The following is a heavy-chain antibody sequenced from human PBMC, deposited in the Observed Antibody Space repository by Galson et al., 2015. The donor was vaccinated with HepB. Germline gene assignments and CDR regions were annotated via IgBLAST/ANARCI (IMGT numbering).Heavy chain of an antibody. CDR2: IYPGDSDT. Sequence: QSGAEVKKPGESLKISCKGSGYSFTSYWIGWVRQMPGKGLEWMGIIYPGDSDTRYSPSFQGQVTISADKSISTAYLQWSSLKASDTAMYYCARIGDPAAMYYYYYYMDVWGKGTTVTVSS. D-gene: IGHD2-2*01. V-gene: IGHV5-51*01. CDR1: GYSFTSYW. CDR3: ARIGDPAAMYYYYYYMDV. J-gene: IGHJ6*03.